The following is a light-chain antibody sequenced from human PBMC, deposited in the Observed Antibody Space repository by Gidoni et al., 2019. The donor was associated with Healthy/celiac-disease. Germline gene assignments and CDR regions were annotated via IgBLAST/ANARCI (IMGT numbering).Light chain of an antibody. CDR3: MQALQTPPWT. Sequence: DIVMTQSPLSLPVTPVAPASISCRSSQSLLHSNGYNYLDWYLQKPGKSPQLLIYLGSNRASGVPDRFSGSGSGTDFTMKISRVEAEDVGVYYCMQALQTPPWTFGQGTKVEIK. CDR1: QSLLHSNGYNY. V-gene: IGKV2-28*01. CDR2: LGS. J-gene: IGKJ1*01.